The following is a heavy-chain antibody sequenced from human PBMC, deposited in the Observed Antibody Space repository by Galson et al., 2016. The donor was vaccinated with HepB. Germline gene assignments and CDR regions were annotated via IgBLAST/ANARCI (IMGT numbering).Heavy chain of an antibody. CDR1: EFTFSTYG. CDR2: ISYDGSNK. Sequence: SLRLSCAASEFTFSTYGMNWVRQAPGKGLEWVAFISYDGSNKKYADSVKGRFTISRDNSKNTVDLQLDSLRTEDTAVYYCAKEGVRWELLHYYGMDVWGQGTTVTVSS. J-gene: IGHJ6*02. D-gene: IGHD1-26*01. CDR3: AKEGVRWELLHYYGMDV. V-gene: IGHV3-30*18.